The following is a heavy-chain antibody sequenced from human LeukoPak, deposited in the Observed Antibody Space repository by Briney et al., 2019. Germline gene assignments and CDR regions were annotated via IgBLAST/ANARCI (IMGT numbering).Heavy chain of an antibody. J-gene: IGHJ3*02. V-gene: IGHV3-23*01. D-gene: IGHD2-2*01. CDR1: GFTFSIYA. CDR2: ISSSGGDT. CDR3: ARELIKYCSSTSCYDGDAFDI. Sequence: GGSLRLSCAASGFTFSIYAMSWVRQAPGKGLEWVSVISSSGGDTYYADSVKSRFTISRDNAKNSLYLQMNSLRAEDTAVYYCARELIKYCSSTSCYDGDAFDIWGQGTMVTVSS.